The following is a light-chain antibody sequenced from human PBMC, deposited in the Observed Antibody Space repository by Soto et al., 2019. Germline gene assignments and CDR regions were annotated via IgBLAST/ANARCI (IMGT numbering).Light chain of an antibody. J-gene: IGKJ5*01. CDR3: QQANSFPIS. V-gene: IGKV1D-12*01. CDR1: QGISTW. Sequence: IQMTQSPSSVSASVGDSVTITCRASQGISTWVAWYQQKPGKAPKLLSYGASSLQSGVPSRFSGSGSGTDFTLTSSNLQPEDFATYYCQQANSFPISFGQGTRLEIK. CDR2: GAS.